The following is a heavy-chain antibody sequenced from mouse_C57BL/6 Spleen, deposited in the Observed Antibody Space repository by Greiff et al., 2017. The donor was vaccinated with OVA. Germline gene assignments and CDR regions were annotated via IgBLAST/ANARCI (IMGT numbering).Heavy chain of an antibody. CDR1: GYTFTSYW. CDR2: INPSNGGT. V-gene: IGHV1-53*01. CDR3: ARITTDYEGFAY. J-gene: IGHJ3*01. Sequence: QVQLQQSGTELVKPGASVKLSCKASGYTFTSYWMHWVKQRPGQGLEWIGNINPSNGGTNYNEKFKSKATLTVDKSSSTAYMQLSSLTSEDSAVYYCARITTDYEGFAYWGQGTLVTVSA. D-gene: IGHD1-1*01.